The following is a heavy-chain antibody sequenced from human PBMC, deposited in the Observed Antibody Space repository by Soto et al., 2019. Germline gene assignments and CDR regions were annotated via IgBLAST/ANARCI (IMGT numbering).Heavy chain of an antibody. CDR3: ASSPTSCGYYSKVGY. J-gene: IGHJ4*02. D-gene: IGHD3-22*01. V-gene: IGHV3-30-3*01. CDR1: GFTFSSYA. Sequence: QVQLVESGGGVVQPGRSLRLSCAASGFTFSSYAMHWVRQAPGKGLEWVAVISYDGSNKYYADSVKGRFPISRDNSKNTLYLQMNSLRAEATAVYYCASSPTSCGYYSKVGYWGQGSLVTVSS. CDR2: ISYDGSNK.